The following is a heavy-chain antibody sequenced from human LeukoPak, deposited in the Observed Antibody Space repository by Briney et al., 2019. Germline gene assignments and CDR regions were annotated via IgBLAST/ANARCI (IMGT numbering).Heavy chain of an antibody. J-gene: IGHJ6*02. CDR1: GFTFSSYA. CDR2: ISYDGSNK. Sequence: GGSLRLSCAASGFTFSSYAMHWVRQAPGKGLEWVAVISYDGSNKYYADSVKGRFTISRDNSKNTLYLQMNSLRAEDTAVYYCARDRLYYYYYGMDVWGQGTTVTVPS. V-gene: IGHV3-30*04. CDR3: ARDRLYYYYYGMDV.